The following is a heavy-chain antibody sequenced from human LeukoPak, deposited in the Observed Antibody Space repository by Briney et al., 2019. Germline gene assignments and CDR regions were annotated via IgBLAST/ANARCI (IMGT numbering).Heavy chain of an antibody. CDR3: ARALRGSVYYMDV. CDR1: GFTFSRYA. D-gene: IGHD3-10*01. CDR2: IKQDGSEK. V-gene: IGHV3-7*04. J-gene: IGHJ6*03. Sequence: GGSLRLSCAASGFTFSRYAMHWVRQAPGKGLEWVANIKQDGSEKYYVDSVKGRFTISRDNAKNSLFLQMNSLRAEDTAVYYCARALRGSVYYMDVWGKGTTVTVSS.